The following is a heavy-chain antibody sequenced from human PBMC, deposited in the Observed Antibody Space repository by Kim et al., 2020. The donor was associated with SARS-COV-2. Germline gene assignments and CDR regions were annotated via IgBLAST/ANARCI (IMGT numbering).Heavy chain of an antibody. Sequence: GGSLRLSCAASGFTFSNYAMHWVRQTPGKGLEWVAVISYGGSNKYYADSVKGRFTISRENSKNTLYLQMNSLRDEDTAVYYCAKQILTGNLVFEYWGQGTLVTVSS. CDR1: GFTFSNYA. D-gene: IGHD3-9*01. J-gene: IGHJ4*02. V-gene: IGHV3-30*18. CDR2: ISYGGSNK. CDR3: AKQILTGNLVFEY.